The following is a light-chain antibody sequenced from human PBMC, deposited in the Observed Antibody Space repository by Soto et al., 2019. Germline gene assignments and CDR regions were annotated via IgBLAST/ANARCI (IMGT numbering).Light chain of an antibody. Sequence: EIVMTQSPATLSVSPGETATLSCRASQSVNSNLAWYQQKPGQAPRLLISDASTRAAGLPARFSGSGSGTDFTLTISSLQSEDFAFYFCQQSNNWPKTFGQGTKVEIK. V-gene: IGKV3-15*01. CDR1: QSVNSN. CDR2: DAS. J-gene: IGKJ1*01. CDR3: QQSNNWPKT.